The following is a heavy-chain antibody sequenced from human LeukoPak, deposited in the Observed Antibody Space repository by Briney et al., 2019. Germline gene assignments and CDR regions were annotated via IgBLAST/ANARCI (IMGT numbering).Heavy chain of an antibody. CDR1: GYTFTGYY. J-gene: IGHJ4*02. Sequence: ASVKVSCKASGYTFTGYYMNWVRQAPGQGLEWMGRINSNSGGTNYAQKFQGRVTMTRDTSTSTAYMELSGLRSDDTAVYYCARARDGYNLPFDYWGQGTLVTVSS. V-gene: IGHV1-2*06. CDR2: INSNSGGT. D-gene: IGHD5-24*01. CDR3: ARARDGYNLPFDY.